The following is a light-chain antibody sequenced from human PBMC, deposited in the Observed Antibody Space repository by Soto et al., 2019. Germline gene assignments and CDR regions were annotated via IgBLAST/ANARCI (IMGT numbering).Light chain of an antibody. CDR2: DVS. V-gene: IGLV2-14*03. CDR1: SSDVGYYNS. J-gene: IGLJ2*01. Sequence: QSALTQPASVSGSPGQSITISCTGTSSDVGYYNSVSWYQRHPGRVPKLIIYDVSSRPSGVSSRFSGFKSGNTASLNISGLQAEDEADYYCSSYPSSETHVLFGGGTKLTVL. CDR3: SSYPSSETHVL.